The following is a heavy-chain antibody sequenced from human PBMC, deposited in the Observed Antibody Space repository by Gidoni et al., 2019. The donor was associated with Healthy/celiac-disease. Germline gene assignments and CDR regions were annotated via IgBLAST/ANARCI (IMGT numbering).Heavy chain of an antibody. CDR3: ARVGYDFWSGYYVYYYGMDV. CDR2: IKQDGSEK. CDR1: GFTFSSYW. J-gene: IGHJ6*02. Sequence: EVQLVESGGGLVQPGGSLRLSCAASGFTFSSYWISWVGQAPGKGLDWVANIKQDGSEKYYVDSVKGRFTISRDNAKNSLYLQMNSLRAEDTAVYYCARVGYDFWSGYYVYYYGMDVWGQGTTVTVSS. V-gene: IGHV3-7*01. D-gene: IGHD3-3*01.